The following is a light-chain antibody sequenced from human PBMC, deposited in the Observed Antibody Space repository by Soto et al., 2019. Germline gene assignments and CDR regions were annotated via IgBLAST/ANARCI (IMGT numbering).Light chain of an antibody. V-gene: IGLV1-40*01. CDR2: GNS. J-gene: IGLJ3*02. CDR3: QSYDRGLSGSV. Sequence: QSVLTQPPSVSGAPGQRVTISCTGSSSNIGARYDVHWYQQLPGTAPKLLIYGNSNRPSGVPDRFSGSKSGTSASLAITGLQAEDEADYYCQSYDRGLSGSVFGGGTKVTVL. CDR1: SSNIGARYD.